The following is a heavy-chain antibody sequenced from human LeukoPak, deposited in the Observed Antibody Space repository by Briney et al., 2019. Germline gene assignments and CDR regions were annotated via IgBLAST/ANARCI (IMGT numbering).Heavy chain of an antibody. J-gene: IGHJ4*02. V-gene: IGHV3-7*01. Sequence: GGSLRLSRVASGFSFTKYWMTWVRQAPGKGLEWVARLHPDGSERNYVGSVEGRFTVFGDNAKSSLFLQMHSLRVEDTAVYYCARGGYSFDYLGQGTLVTVPS. CDR1: GFSFTKYW. CDR3: ARGGYSFDY. CDR2: LHPDGSER. D-gene: IGHD5-12*01.